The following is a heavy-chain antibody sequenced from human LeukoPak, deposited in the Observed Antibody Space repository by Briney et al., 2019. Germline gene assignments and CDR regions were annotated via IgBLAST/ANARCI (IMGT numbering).Heavy chain of an antibody. V-gene: IGHV1-8*01. CDR2: ISAYNGNT. J-gene: IGHJ4*02. CDR1: GYTFTSYD. Sequence: GASVKVSCKASGYTFTSYDISWVRQAPGQGLEWRGWISAYNGNTNYAQKFQGRVTITRNTSISTAYMELSSLRSEDTAVYYCARGRPRTFNWGYLVYWGQGTLVTVSS. CDR3: ARGRPRTFNWGYLVY. D-gene: IGHD7-27*01.